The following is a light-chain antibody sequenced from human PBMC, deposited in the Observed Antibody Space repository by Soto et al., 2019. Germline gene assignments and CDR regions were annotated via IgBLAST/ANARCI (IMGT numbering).Light chain of an antibody. J-gene: IGKJ3*01. CDR1: QSVSSNY. Sequence: EIVLTQSPGTLSLSPGERATLSCRASQSVSSNYLAWYQQKPGQAPRLLIYDASSRATGIPDRFSGSGSGTDFTLTIRGLEPEDFAVYYCQQYGRSLTFGPGTKVDIK. V-gene: IGKV3-20*01. CDR2: DAS. CDR3: QQYGRSLT.